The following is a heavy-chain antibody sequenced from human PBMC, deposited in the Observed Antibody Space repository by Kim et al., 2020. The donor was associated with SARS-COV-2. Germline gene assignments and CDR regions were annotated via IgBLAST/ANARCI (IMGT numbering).Heavy chain of an antibody. CDR2: INHSGST. J-gene: IGHJ6*03. Sequence: SETLSITCAVYGGSFSGYYWSWIRQPPGKGLEWIGEINHSGSTNYNPSLKSRVTISVDTSKNQFSLKLSSVTAADTAVYYCARGEIVVVTAMVTYYYYYYMDVWGKGTTVTVSS. D-gene: IGHD2-21*02. CDR1: GGSFSGYY. V-gene: IGHV4-34*01. CDR3: ARGEIVVVTAMVTYYYYYYMDV.